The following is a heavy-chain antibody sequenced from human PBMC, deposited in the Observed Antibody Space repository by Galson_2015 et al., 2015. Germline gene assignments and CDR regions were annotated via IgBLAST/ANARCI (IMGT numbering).Heavy chain of an antibody. CDR1: GGSISSSSYY. V-gene: IGHV4-61*01. J-gene: IGHJ4*02. CDR2: IYYSGST. D-gene: IGHD5-24*01. Sequence: SETLSLTCTVSGGSISSSSYYWGWIRQPPGKGLEWIGYIYYSGSTNYNPSLKSRVTISVDTSKNQFSLKLSSVTAADTAVYYCAREGEGMGLDYWGQGTLVTVSS. CDR3: AREGEGMGLDY.